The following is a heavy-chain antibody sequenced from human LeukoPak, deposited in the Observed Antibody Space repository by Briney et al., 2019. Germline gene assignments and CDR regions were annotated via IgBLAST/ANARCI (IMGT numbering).Heavy chain of an antibody. CDR1: GFTFSSYW. CDR2: IKQDGSEK. J-gene: IGHJ4*02. CDR3: ARGPKDCSSTSCYGEINYFDY. D-gene: IGHD2-2*01. V-gene: IGHV3-7*01. Sequence: GGSLRLSCAASGFTFSSYWMSWVRQAPGKGLEWVANIKQDGSEKYYVDSVKGRFTISRDNAKNSLYLQMNSLRAEDTAVYYCARGPKDCSSTSCYGEINYFDYWGQGTLVTVSS.